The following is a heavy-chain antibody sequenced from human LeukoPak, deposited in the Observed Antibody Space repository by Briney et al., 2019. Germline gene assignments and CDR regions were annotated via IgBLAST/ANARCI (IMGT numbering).Heavy chain of an antibody. CDR2: ISAYNGNT. J-gene: IGHJ6*02. Sequence: ASGKVSCKASGYNFTSYGIRWVRQAPGQGLEGMGWISAYNGNTNYSQKLQGRVTMTTDTSTSTACMELSSLRSEDTAVYYCARDGGDYDFWSGYYNSFYYYYGMDVWGQGTTVTVSS. V-gene: IGHV1-18*01. CDR3: ARDGGDYDFWSGYYNSFYYYYGMDV. D-gene: IGHD3-3*01. CDR1: GYNFTSYG.